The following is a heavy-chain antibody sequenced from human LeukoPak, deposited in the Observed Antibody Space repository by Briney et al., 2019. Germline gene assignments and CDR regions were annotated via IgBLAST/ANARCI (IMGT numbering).Heavy chain of an antibody. Sequence: GGSLRLSCAASGFTFSGYAMHWARQAPGKGLEWVAVISYDGSNKYYADSVKGRFTISRDNAKNLLYLQMDSLRDEDTAVYYCSRDGGFWSAYPLDYWGQGPLVTVSA. J-gene: IGHJ4*02. CDR2: ISYDGSNK. CDR1: GFTFSGYA. CDR3: SRDGGFWSAYPLDY. V-gene: IGHV3-30*04. D-gene: IGHD3-3*01.